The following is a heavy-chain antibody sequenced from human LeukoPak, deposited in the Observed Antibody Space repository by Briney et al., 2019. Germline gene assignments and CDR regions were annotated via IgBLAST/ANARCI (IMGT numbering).Heavy chain of an antibody. V-gene: IGHV3-48*04. CDR3: AKGVGGSANYYYMDV. CDR2: ISSSGSTI. D-gene: IGHD3-10*01. Sequence: GGSLRLSCAASGFTFSSYSMNWVRQAPGKGLEWVSYISSSGSTIYYADSVKGRFTISRDNAKNSLYLQMNSLRAEDTAVYYCAKGVGGSANYYYMDVWGKGTTVTVSS. J-gene: IGHJ6*03. CDR1: GFTFSSYS.